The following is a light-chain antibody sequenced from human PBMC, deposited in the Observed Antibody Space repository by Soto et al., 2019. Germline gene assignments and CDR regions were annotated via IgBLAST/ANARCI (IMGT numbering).Light chain of an antibody. CDR3: QQRSNLWT. CDR1: QSVSSY. J-gene: IGKJ1*01. V-gene: IGKV3-11*01. CDR2: DAS. Sequence: EIVLTQSPATLSLSPGERATLSCRASQSVSSYLAWYQQXXXQAPRLLIYDASNRATGIPARFXGSGSGXDFTLTISSLEPEDFAVYYCQQRSNLWTFGQGTKVEIK.